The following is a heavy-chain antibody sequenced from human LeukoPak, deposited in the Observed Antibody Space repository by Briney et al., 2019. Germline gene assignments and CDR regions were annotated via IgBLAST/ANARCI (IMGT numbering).Heavy chain of an antibody. CDR2: ISYDGSNK. CDR3: ARGDSYYGAIDY. D-gene: IGHD3-10*01. Sequence: GRSLRLSCAASGFTFSSYAMHWVRQAPGKGLEWVAVISYDGSNKYYADSVKGRFTISRDNSKNTLYLQMNSLRAEDTAVYYCARGDSYYGAIDYWGQGTLVTVSS. CDR1: GFTFSSYA. V-gene: IGHV3-30*04. J-gene: IGHJ4*02.